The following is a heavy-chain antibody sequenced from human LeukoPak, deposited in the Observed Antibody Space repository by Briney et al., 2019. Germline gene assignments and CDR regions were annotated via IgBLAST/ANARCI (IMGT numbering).Heavy chain of an antibody. CDR2: IYHSGST. Sequence: SETLSLTCAVSGYSISSGYYWGWIRQPPGKGLEWIGSIYHSGSTYYNPSLKSRVTISVDTSKNQFSLKLSSVTAADTAVYYCAGTPRIYGGNLAGYFQHWGQGTLVTVSS. CDR3: AGTPRIYGGNLAGYFQH. V-gene: IGHV4-38-2*01. CDR1: GYSISSGYY. J-gene: IGHJ1*01. D-gene: IGHD4-23*01.